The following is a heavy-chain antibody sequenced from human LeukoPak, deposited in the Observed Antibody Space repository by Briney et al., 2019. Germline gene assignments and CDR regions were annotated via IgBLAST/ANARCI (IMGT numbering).Heavy chain of an antibody. CDR1: GGPISSYY. CDR3: ARPFLLPYYGSGPYMDV. CDR2: IYTSGST. J-gene: IGHJ6*03. V-gene: IGHV4-4*09. D-gene: IGHD3-10*01. Sequence: SETLSLTCTVSGGPISSYYWSWIRQPPGKGLEWIGYIYTSGSTNYNPSLKSRVTISVDTSKNQFSLKPSCVTAAAQAASYCARPFLLPYYGSGPYMDVWGKGTTVTVSS.